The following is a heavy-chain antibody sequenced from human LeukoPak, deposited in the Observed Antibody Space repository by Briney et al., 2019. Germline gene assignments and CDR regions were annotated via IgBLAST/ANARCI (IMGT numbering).Heavy chain of an antibody. CDR2: ISYDGSNK. D-gene: IGHD1-26*01. CDR3: AKDKVGATTFLDY. V-gene: IGHV3-30*18. Sequence: PGGSLRLSCAASGFTFSSYGMHWVRQAPGKGLEWVAVISYDGSNKYYADSVKGRFTISRDNSKNTLYLQMNSLRAEDTAVYYCAKDKVGATTFLDYWGQGTLVTVSS. CDR1: GFTFSSYG. J-gene: IGHJ4*02.